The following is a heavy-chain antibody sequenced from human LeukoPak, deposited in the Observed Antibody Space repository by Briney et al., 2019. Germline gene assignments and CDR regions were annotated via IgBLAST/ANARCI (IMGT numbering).Heavy chain of an antibody. Sequence: SETLSLTCTVSGGSISSSSYYWGWIRQPPGKGLEWIGSIYYSGSTYYNPSPKSRVTISVDTSKNQFSLKLSSVTAADTAVYYCAREVGIAVAGTVEYWGQGTLVTVSS. V-gene: IGHV4-39*07. CDR2: IYYSGST. CDR3: AREVGIAVAGTVEY. CDR1: GGSISSSSYY. D-gene: IGHD6-19*01. J-gene: IGHJ4*02.